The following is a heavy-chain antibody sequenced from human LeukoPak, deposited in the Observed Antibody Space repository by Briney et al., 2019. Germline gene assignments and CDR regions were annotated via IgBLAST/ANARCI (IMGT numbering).Heavy chain of an antibody. D-gene: IGHD2-15*01. Sequence: ASVKVSCKASGYTFTSYSISWVRQAPGQGLEWMGWISAYNGNTIYAQKVKGRVTMTTDTSTSTAYMELRSLKSDDPAVYYCARASYCSGGSCYSDYWGQGTLVTVSS. V-gene: IGHV1-18*01. CDR1: GYTFTSYS. CDR3: ARASYCSGGSCYSDY. CDR2: ISAYNGNT. J-gene: IGHJ4*02.